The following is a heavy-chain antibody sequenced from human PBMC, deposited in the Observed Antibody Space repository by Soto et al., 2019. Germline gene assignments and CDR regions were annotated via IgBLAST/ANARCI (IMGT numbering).Heavy chain of an antibody. CDR3: ARGESAYSTFYP. CDR2: ISAYNGNT. J-gene: IGHJ5*02. V-gene: IGHV1-18*01. Sequence: GASVKVSCKASGYTFTSYGISWLRQAPGQGLEWMGWISAYNGNTNYAQKLKGRVAMTTDTSTSTAYMELRSLRSDDTAVYYCARGESAYSTFYPWGQGTLLTISS. D-gene: IGHD3-3*01. CDR1: GYTFTSYG.